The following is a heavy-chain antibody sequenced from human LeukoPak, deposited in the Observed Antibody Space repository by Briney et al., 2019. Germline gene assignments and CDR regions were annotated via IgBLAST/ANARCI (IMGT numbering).Heavy chain of an antibody. Sequence: GRTLRLSCAVSGFTFSRYALSWVRGAPGKGLEGGIAMSGRGGSTYYADTVKGRLTIARDNSKTTPYMQMNCLRAEDTAVYYCAKGGYSSSYQLASDYWGQGTLVTVSS. V-gene: IGHV3-23*01. CDR1: GFTFSRYA. CDR3: AKGGYSSSYQLASDY. CDR2: MSGRGGST. J-gene: IGHJ4*02. D-gene: IGHD6-13*01.